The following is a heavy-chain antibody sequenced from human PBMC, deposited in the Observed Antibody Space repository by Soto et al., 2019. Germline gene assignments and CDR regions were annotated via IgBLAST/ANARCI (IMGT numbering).Heavy chain of an antibody. V-gene: IGHV3-23*01. CDR1: GFTFSNYA. J-gene: IGHJ5*02. Sequence: EVQLLESGGGLVQPGGSLRLSCAASGFTFSNYAMSWVRQAPGKGLAWVSGISGGGGSSYYADSVKGRFTISRDNSKNTLYLQMNSLRAEDTAVYYCAHNCCVDYHSVFFSWGQGTLVIVSS. CDR2: ISGGGGSS. D-gene: IGHD4-17*01. CDR3: AHNCCVDYHSVFFS.